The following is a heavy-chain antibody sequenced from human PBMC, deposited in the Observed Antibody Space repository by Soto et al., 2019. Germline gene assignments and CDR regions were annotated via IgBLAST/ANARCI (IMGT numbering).Heavy chain of an antibody. Sequence: GGSLRLSCAASGFTVSSNYMSWVRQAPGKGLEWVSVIYSGGSTYYADSVKGRFTISRDNSKNTLYLQMNSLRAEDTAVHYCARDHPRLLWFGELLPYYYYGMDVWGQGTTVTVSS. J-gene: IGHJ6*02. D-gene: IGHD3-10*01. CDR2: IYSGGST. CDR3: ARDHPRLLWFGELLPYYYYGMDV. V-gene: IGHV3-66*01. CDR1: GFTVSSNY.